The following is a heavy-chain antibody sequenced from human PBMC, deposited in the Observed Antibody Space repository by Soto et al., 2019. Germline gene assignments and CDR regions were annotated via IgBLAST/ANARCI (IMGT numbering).Heavy chain of an antibody. CDR2: INNDGSGT. Sequence: EVQLVESGGDLVQPGGSLRLSCAASGFAFGGYWMHWVRQAPGKGPVWVSRINNDGSGTGYADSVKGRFTISRDNARNTLDLQMHWLRLEDRVVFYCVRAARAGALGGRGAL. CDR1: GFAFGGYW. D-gene: IGHD4-17*01. J-gene: IGHJ2*01. CDR3: VRAARAGAL. V-gene: IGHV3-74*01.